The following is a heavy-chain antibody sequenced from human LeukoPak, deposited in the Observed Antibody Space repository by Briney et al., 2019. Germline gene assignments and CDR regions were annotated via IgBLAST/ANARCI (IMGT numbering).Heavy chain of an antibody. D-gene: IGHD6-19*01. J-gene: IGHJ4*02. CDR2: ISAYNGNT. CDR3: ARYSSGWYDSMYYFDY. Sequence: GASVKASCKASGYTFTSYGISWVRQAPGQGLEWMGWISAYNGNTNYAQKLQGRVTMTTDTSTSTAYMELRSLRSDDTAVYYCARYSSGWYDSMYYFDYWGQGTLVTVSS. CDR1: GYTFTSYG. V-gene: IGHV1-18*01.